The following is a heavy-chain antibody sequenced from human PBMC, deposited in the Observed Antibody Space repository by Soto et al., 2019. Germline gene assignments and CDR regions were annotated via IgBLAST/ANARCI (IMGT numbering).Heavy chain of an antibody. J-gene: IGHJ4*02. D-gene: IGHD4-17*01. V-gene: IGHV4-34*01. CDR2: INHSGST. CDR1: GGSLIGYY. CDR3: ARGRRMELTPVHFDY. Sequence: PSETLSLTCAVYGGSLIGYYWSWIRQPPGEGLEWIGEINHSGSTNYNPSLKSRVTISVDTSKNQFSLKLSSVTAADTAVYYCARGRRMELTPVHFDYWGQGTLVTVSS.